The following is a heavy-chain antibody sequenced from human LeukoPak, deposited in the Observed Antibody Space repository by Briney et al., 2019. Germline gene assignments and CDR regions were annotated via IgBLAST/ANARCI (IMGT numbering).Heavy chain of an antibody. V-gene: IGHV3-30-3*01. CDR3: AKDPGGWGKYYKFGDY. Sequence: GGSLRLSCVASGFTFNTYAIHWVRQAPGKGLEWVAVISYDGSNKYYEDSVKGRFTISRDNSKNTLSLQMNSLRPEDTAVYYCAKDPGGWGKYYKFGDYWGQGTLVTVSS. CDR1: GFTFNTYA. CDR2: ISYDGSNK. J-gene: IGHJ4*02. D-gene: IGHD3-10*01.